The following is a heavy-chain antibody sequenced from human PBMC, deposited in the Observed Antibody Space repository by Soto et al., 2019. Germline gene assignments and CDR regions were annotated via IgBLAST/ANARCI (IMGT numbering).Heavy chain of an antibody. D-gene: IGHD3-22*01. Sequence: QVQLVQSGAEVKKPGSSVKVSCKASGGTFSSYAISWVRQAPGQGLEWMGGIIPIFGTANYAQKFQGRVTITADESTSTAYMELSSLRSDDTAVYYCARVVDGYYDSSGYPFDYWGQGTLVTVSS. V-gene: IGHV1-69*01. CDR3: ARVVDGYYDSSGYPFDY. CDR2: IIPIFGTA. CDR1: GGTFSSYA. J-gene: IGHJ4*02.